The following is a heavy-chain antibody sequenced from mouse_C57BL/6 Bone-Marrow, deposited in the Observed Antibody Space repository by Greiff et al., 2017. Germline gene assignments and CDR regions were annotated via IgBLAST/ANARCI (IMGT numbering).Heavy chain of an antibody. V-gene: IGHV1-82*01. CDR2: IYPGDGDT. D-gene: IGHD1-1*01. CDR1: GYAFSSSW. Sequence: VQLQQSGPELVKPGASVKISCKASGYAFSSSWMNWVKQRPGKGLEWIGRIYPGDGDTNYNGKFKGKATLTADKSSSTAYMQLSSLTSEDSAVDFCARPQIYYYGSSSFAYWGQGTLVTVSA. CDR3: ARPQIYYYGSSSFAY. J-gene: IGHJ3*01.